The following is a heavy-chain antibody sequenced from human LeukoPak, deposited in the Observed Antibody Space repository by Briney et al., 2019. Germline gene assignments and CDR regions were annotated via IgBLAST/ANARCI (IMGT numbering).Heavy chain of an antibody. J-gene: IGHJ6*04. V-gene: IGHV3-48*01. CDR3: ARDRDVDTAMP. CDR1: GFTFSSSA. CDR2: ISSSSSTI. D-gene: IGHD5-18*01. Sequence: GGSLRLSCAASGFTFSSSAMSWVRQAPGKGLEWVSYISSSSSTIYYADSVKGRFTISRDNAKNSLYLQMNSLRAEDTAVYYCARDRDVDTAMPWGKGTTVTVSS.